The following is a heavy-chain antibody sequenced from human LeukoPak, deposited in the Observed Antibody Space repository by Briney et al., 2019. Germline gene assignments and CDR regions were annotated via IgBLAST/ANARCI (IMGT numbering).Heavy chain of an antibody. CDR1: GGSISSGDYF. Sequence: SQTLSLNCLVSGGSISSGDYFWNWIRQSPGKGLEWIGYISYNGNTFYNPSLRSRVAISIDTSKNHFSLNLSSMTATDTAVYYCVRESISGYYHRRLDCWGQGTLLTVSS. CDR3: VRESISGYYHRRLDC. J-gene: IGHJ4*02. D-gene: IGHD3-22*01. CDR2: ISYNGNT. V-gene: IGHV4-30-4*08.